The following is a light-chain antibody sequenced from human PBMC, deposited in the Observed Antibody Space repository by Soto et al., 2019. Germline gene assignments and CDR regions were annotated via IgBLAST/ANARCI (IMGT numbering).Light chain of an antibody. CDR1: QSVSSF. Sequence: EIVLTQSPATLSLSPGERATLSCRASQSVSSFLAWYQHKPGQAPRLLIFDASNRATGIPARFSGSGSATDFTLTISSLEPEDFAVYYCQQRSSGLTFGGGTRVEIK. V-gene: IGKV3-11*01. CDR2: DAS. CDR3: QQRSSGLT. J-gene: IGKJ4*01.